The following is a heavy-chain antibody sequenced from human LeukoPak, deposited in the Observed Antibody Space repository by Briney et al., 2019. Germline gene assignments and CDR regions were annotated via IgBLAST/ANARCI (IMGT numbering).Heavy chain of an antibody. D-gene: IGHD6-13*01. Sequence: ASVKVSCKASGGTFSSYAISWVRQAPGQGLEWMGGIIPIFGTANYAQKFQGRVTITTDESTSTAYMELSSLRSEDTAVHYCARGGSSWYGDYWGQGTLVTVSS. J-gene: IGHJ4*02. CDR3: ARGGSSWYGDY. CDR2: IIPIFGTA. V-gene: IGHV1-69*05. CDR1: GGTFSSYA.